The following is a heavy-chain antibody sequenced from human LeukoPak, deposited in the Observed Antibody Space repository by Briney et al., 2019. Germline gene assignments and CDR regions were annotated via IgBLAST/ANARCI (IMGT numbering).Heavy chain of an antibody. D-gene: IGHD6-13*01. J-gene: IGHJ4*02. CDR3: ARSRYLWAAAKL. V-gene: IGHV4-39*07. CDR1: GSSIRCSSYY. Sequence: PSETLSLTCSVSGSSIRCSSYYWGWIRQPPGKGLEWIGSISNFGSTYYSPSYKSRVTISVDTSKNQFSLKLSSVTAADRAVYYCARSRYLWAAAKLWGQGTLVTVSS. CDR2: ISNFGST.